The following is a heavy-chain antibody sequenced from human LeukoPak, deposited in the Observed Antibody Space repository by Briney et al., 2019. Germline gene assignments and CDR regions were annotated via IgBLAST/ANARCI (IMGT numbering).Heavy chain of an antibody. CDR3: ARDHRVYGYFDY. CDR2: IYYSGST. D-gene: IGHD5/OR15-5a*01. Sequence: SETLSLTCTVSGGSISGYYWSWIRQSPGKGLEWIGYIYYSGSTNYNPSLKSRVTISIDTSKKQFSLKLSSVTAADTAVYYCARDHRVYGYFDYWGQGTLVIVSS. CDR1: GGSISGYY. V-gene: IGHV4-59*01. J-gene: IGHJ4*02.